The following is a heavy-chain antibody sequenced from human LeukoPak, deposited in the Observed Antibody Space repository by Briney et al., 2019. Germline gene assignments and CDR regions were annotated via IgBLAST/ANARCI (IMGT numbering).Heavy chain of an antibody. D-gene: IGHD3-22*01. Sequence: GGSLRLSCAASGFTFSSYWMSWVRQAPGKGLEWVANIKQDGSEKYYVDSVKGRFTISRDNAKNSLYLQMNSLRAEDTAVYYCAKEDTMIVVVITTSYFDYWGQGTLVTVSS. V-gene: IGHV3-7*03. CDR3: AKEDTMIVVVITTSYFDY. CDR1: GFTFSSYW. CDR2: IKQDGSEK. J-gene: IGHJ4*02.